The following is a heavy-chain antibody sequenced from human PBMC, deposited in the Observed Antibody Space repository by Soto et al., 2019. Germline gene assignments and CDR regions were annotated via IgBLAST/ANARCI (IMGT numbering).Heavy chain of an antibody. CDR2: ISGSGGST. V-gene: IGHV3-23*01. Sequence: PGGSLRLSCAASGFTFSRYAMSWVRQAPGKGLEWVSAISGSGGSTYYTDSVKGRFTISRDNSKNTLYLQMNSLRAEDTAVYYCAKVPHYDTPVSFGYWGQGTLVTVSS. CDR3: AKVPHYDTPVSFGY. D-gene: IGHD3-22*01. CDR1: GFTFSRYA. J-gene: IGHJ4*02.